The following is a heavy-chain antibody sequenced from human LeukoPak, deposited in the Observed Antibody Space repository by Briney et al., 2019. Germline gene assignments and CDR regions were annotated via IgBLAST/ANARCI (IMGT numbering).Heavy chain of an antibody. Sequence: GGSLRLSCAASGFTFSSYAMSWVRQAPGKGLEWVSAISGSGGSTYYADSVKGRFTISRDNSKNTLYLQMNSLRAEDTAVYYCAKVVVWYCSSTSCNWFDPWGQGTLVTVSS. V-gene: IGHV3-23*01. CDR3: AKVVVWYCSSTSCNWFDP. D-gene: IGHD2-2*01. CDR2: ISGSGGST. CDR1: GFTFSSYA. J-gene: IGHJ5*02.